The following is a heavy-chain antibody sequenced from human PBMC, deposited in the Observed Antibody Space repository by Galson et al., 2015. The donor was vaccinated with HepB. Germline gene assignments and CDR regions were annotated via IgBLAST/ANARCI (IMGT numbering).Heavy chain of an antibody. Sequence: SLRLSCAASGFTFSSYAMHWVRQAPGKGLEYVSAISSNGGSTYYANSVKGRFTISRDNSKNTLYLQMGSLRAEDMAVYYCARDRWEWLHRRGGMDVWGQGTTVTVSS. CDR3: ARDRWEWLHRRGGMDV. D-gene: IGHD5-24*01. V-gene: IGHV3-64*01. CDR1: GFTFSSYA. CDR2: ISSNGGST. J-gene: IGHJ6*02.